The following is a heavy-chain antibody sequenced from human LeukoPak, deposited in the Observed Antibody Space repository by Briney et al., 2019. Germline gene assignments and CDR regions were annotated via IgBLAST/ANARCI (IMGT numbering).Heavy chain of an antibody. D-gene: IGHD3-3*01. J-gene: IGHJ6*03. CDR2: IIPIFGTA. CDR3: ARDRPDFWSGYYVKDSYYYMDV. V-gene: IGHV1-69*13. CDR1: GYTFTGYY. Sequence: ASVKVSCKASGYTFTGYYMHWVRQAPGQGLEWMGGIIPIFGTANYAQKFQGRVTITADESTSTAYMELSSLRSEVTAVYYCARDRPDFWSGYYVKDSYYYMDVWGKGTTVTVSS.